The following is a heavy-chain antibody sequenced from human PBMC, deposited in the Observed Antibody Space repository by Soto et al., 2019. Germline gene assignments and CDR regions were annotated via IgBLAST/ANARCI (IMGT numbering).Heavy chain of an antibody. CDR2: IGGGGTDT. CDR3: AKDAVSYNGEWDWFDT. V-gene: IGHV3-23*01. D-gene: IGHD3-10*01. CDR1: GFTFGDYA. Sequence: PLFASGGGFVQPGGSLRVHCVASGFTFGDYAMSWVRQAPGKGLEWVASIGGGGTDTYYAASVKGRFTISRDNSKSTLDLQMNNLRVEDTAVYYCAKDAVSYNGEWDWFDTWGQGTLVTVSS. J-gene: IGHJ5*02.